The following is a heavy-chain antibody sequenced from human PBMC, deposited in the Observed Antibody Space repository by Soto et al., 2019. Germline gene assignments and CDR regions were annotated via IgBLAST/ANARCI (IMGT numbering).Heavy chain of an antibody. D-gene: IGHD3-10*01. Sequence: TLSLTCSVSGGSINSYWWSWIRQPAGKGLEWIGRVYSSGTTDYNPSLNSRATMSVGTSKNQFSLKLSSVTAADTAVYYCARDIGSYAYGEGYWGQGSQVTVSS. V-gene: IGHV4-4*07. CDR2: VYSSGTT. CDR3: ARDIGSYAYGEGY. CDR1: GGSINSYW. J-gene: IGHJ4*02.